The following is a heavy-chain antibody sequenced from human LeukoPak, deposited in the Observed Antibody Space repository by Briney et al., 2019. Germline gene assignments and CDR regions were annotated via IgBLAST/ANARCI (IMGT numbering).Heavy chain of an antibody. CDR1: GGSFSGYY. V-gene: IGHV4-34*01. CDR2: INHSGST. D-gene: IGHD6-13*01. CDR3: ARHWAYSSSWFPNWFDP. Sequence: SETLSLTCAVYGGSFSGYYWSWIRQPPGKGLEWIGEINHSGSTNYNPSLKSRVTISVDTSKNQFSLKLSSVTAADTAVYYCARHWAYSSSWFPNWFDPWGQGTLVTVSS. J-gene: IGHJ5*02.